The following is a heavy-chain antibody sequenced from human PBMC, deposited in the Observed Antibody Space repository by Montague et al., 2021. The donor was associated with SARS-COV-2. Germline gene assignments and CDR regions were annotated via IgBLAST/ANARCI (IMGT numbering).Heavy chain of an antibody. J-gene: IGHJ4*02. CDR2: VYWDDTQ. Sequence: VKPTQTLTLTCTFSGLSLTTYGVAVGWIRQPPGKALEWLAFVYWDDTQRYSPSLKTRLTITKDTSKNQVVLTMIDMDPVDTATYYCAHSSIGYHNPPFLDYWGQGTLVTVSS. D-gene: IGHD5-18*01. V-gene: IGHV2-5*02. CDR1: GLSLTTYGVA. CDR3: AHSSIGYHNPPFLDY.